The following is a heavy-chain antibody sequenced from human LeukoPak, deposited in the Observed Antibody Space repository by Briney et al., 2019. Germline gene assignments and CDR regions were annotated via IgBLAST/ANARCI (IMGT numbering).Heavy chain of an antibody. V-gene: IGHV1-2*02. D-gene: IGHD2-21*02. Sequence: ASVKVSCKASGYTFTGYYIHWVRQAPGQGLEWMGWINPNSGDTNYAQKFQGRVTMTRDTSISTAYMELSRLRSDDTAMYYCAGTYCGGDCYPYAFDIWGQGTMVTVSS. CDR2: INPNSGDT. J-gene: IGHJ3*02. CDR3: AGTYCGGDCYPYAFDI. CDR1: GYTFTGYY.